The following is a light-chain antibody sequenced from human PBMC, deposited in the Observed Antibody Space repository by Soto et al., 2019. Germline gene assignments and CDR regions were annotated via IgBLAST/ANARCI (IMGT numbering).Light chain of an antibody. J-gene: IGKJ5*01. CDR3: MQSTQLPPT. CDR1: QSVSSY. Sequence: EIVLTQSPATLSLSPGERATLSCRASQSVSSYLAWYQQKPGQAPRLLIYGASSRATGIPDRFSGSGSGTDFTLETSRVETDDVGIYYCMQSTQLPPTFGQGTRLEIK. CDR2: GAS. V-gene: IGKV3-11*01.